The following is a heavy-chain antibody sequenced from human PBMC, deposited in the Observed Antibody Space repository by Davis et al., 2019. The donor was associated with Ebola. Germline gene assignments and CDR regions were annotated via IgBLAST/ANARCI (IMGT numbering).Heavy chain of an antibody. J-gene: IGHJ6*02. D-gene: IGHD3-10*01. V-gene: IGHV4-4*02. CDR2: IYYSGST. CDR1: GGSISSSNW. Sequence: MPSETLSLTCAVSGGSISSSNWWSWVRQPPGKGLEWIGYIYYSGSTNYNPSLKSRVTISVDTSKNQFSLKLSSVTAADTAVYYCAGDSMVQGVLYYYGMDVWGQGTTVTVSS. CDR3: AGDSMVQGVLYYYGMDV.